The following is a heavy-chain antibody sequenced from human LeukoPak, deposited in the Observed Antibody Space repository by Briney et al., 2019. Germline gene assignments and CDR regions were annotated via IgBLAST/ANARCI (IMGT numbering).Heavy chain of an antibody. J-gene: IGHJ6*02. D-gene: IGHD3-3*01. Sequence: SETLSLTCAVYGGSFSGYYWSWIRQPPGKGLEWIGEINHSGSTNYNPSLKSRVTISVDTSKNQFSLKLSSVTAADTAVYHCARHGMFATIFGVVIIGGGDYYYGMDVWGQGTTVTVSS. V-gene: IGHV4-34*01. CDR1: GGSFSGYY. CDR2: INHSGST. CDR3: ARHGMFATIFGVVIIGGGDYYYGMDV.